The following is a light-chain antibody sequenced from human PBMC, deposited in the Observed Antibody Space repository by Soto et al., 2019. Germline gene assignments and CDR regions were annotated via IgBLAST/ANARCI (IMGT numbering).Light chain of an antibody. Sequence: ASVSGSPGQSITISCTGTSSDVGGYNYVSWYQQHPGKAPKLMIYEVSNRPSGVSNRFSGSKSGNTASLTISGLQAEDEADYYCSSYTSSSTLYVFGTGTKVTVL. V-gene: IGLV2-14*01. CDR2: EVS. CDR1: SSDVGGYNY. CDR3: SSYTSSSTLYV. J-gene: IGLJ1*01.